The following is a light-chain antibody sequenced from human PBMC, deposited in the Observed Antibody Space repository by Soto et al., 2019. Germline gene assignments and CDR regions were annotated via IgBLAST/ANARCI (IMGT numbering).Light chain of an antibody. J-gene: IGKJ1*01. Sequence: DIQMTQSPSSLSASVGDRVTITCRASQSISSYFNWYQQKPGKAPKLLIYAASSLQSGVPSRFSGSGSGTDFTLTINSLQPEDFATYYCQQSYSTRWTFGQGTKVEIK. CDR2: AAS. CDR3: QQSYSTRWT. CDR1: QSISSY. V-gene: IGKV1-39*01.